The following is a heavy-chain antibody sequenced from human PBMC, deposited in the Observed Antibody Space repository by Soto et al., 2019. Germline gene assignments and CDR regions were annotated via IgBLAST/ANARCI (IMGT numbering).Heavy chain of an antibody. CDR2: IASDERNT. CDR1: GFTFSRYW. V-gene: IGHV3-74*01. Sequence: PGGSLRLSCAASGFTFSRYWMHWVRQAPGKGLIWVSRIASDERNTIYADSVKGRFTISRDNADNTLYLQMNIVRDEDTAVYYCARERSWSGYFDYWGQGTLVTVSS. J-gene: IGHJ4*02. D-gene: IGHD6-19*01. CDR3: ARERSWSGYFDY.